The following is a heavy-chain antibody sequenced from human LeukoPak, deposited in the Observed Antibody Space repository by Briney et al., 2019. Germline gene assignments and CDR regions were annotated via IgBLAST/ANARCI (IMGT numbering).Heavy chain of an antibody. CDR1: GGSISSGSYY. J-gene: IGHJ4*02. V-gene: IGHV4-61*02. D-gene: IGHD1-26*01. CDR2: IYTNGST. Sequence: SETLSLTCTVSGGSISSGSYYWSWIRQPAGKGLEWIGRIYTNGSTNYNPSLKSRVTISVDTSKNQFSLKLSSVTAADTAVYYCAREDASYSDYFDYWGQGTLVTASS. CDR3: AREDASYSDYFDY.